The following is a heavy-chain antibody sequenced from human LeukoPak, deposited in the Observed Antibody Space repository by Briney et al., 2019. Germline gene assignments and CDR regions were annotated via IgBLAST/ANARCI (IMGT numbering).Heavy chain of an antibody. V-gene: IGHV3-53*01. J-gene: IGHJ3*01. CDR2: IYSGGTT. CDR3: ARLYRGGWYLAFDV. Sequence: GGSLRLSCTASGFSVSSDYMSWVRQAPGKGLEWVSVIYSGGTTYYGASVKGRFSISRDNSKNTVYLQMNSLRAEDTAVYHCARLYRGGWYLAFDVWGQGTMVTVSS. CDR1: GFSVSSDY. D-gene: IGHD6-19*01.